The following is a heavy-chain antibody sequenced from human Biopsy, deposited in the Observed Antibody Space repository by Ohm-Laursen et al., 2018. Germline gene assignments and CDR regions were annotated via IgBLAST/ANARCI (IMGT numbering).Heavy chain of an antibody. D-gene: IGHD3-22*01. CDR2: VYYTGST. V-gene: IGHV4-59*01. Sequence: GTLSLTCTVSGDSISSYYWSWIRQPPGKGLQWIGYVYYTGSTDYNPSLQSRVTISVDTSKNHFPLRLRSVTPADTAIYYCARDRGYYSDRTVPGYFDLWGRGTLVTVSS. CDR3: ARDRGYYSDRTVPGYFDL. CDR1: GDSISSYY. J-gene: IGHJ2*01.